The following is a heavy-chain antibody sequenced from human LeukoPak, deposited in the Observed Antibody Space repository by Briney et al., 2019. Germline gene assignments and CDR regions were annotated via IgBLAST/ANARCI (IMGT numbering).Heavy chain of an antibody. V-gene: IGHV4-4*07. CDR3: ARVGWGATGIDY. CDR1: GYSISSGYY. CDR2: IYTSGST. J-gene: IGHJ4*02. Sequence: SETLSLTCTVSGYSISSGYYWSWIRQPAGKGLEWIGRIYTSGSTNYNPSLKSRVTMSVDTSKNQFSLKLSSVTAADTAVYYCARVGWGATGIDYWGQGTLVTVSS. D-gene: IGHD5-12*01.